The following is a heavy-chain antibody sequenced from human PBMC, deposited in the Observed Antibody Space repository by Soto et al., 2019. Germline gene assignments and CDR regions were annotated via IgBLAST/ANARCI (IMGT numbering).Heavy chain of an antibody. D-gene: IGHD1-26*01. CDR2: ISYSGSA. CDR3: ARQASGSYNDAFDI. CDR1: GGSISSGNYY. J-gene: IGHJ3*02. Sequence: PSETLSLTCTVSGGSISSGNYYWSWIRQPPGKGLEWIGFISYSGSAYYNPSLKSRVTISVDTSKNQFSLKLSSVTAADTAVYYCARQASGSYNDAFDIWGQGTMVTVAS. V-gene: IGHV4-30-4*01.